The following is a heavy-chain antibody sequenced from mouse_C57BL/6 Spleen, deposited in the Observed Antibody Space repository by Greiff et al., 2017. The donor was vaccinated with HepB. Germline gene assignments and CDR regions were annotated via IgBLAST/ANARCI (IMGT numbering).Heavy chain of an antibody. V-gene: IGHV1-61*01. CDR1: GYTFTSYW. CDR2: IYPSDSET. Sequence: QVQLQQPGAELVRPGSSVKLSCKASGYTFTSYWMDWVKQRPGQGLEWIGNIYPSDSETHYNQKFKDKATLTVDKSSSTAYMQLSSLTSEDSAVYYCARGLTGEGAMDYWGQGTSVTVSS. CDR3: ARGLTGEGAMDY. J-gene: IGHJ4*01. D-gene: IGHD1-1*01.